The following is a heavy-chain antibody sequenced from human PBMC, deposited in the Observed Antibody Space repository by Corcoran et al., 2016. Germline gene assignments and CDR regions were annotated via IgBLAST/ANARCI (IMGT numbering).Heavy chain of an antibody. CDR2: IYYSGST. CDR1: GGSISSYY. CDR3: EREGPRAEVDY. Sequence: QVQLQESGPGLVKPSETLSLTCTVSGGSISSYYWSWIRQPPGKGLEWIGYIYYSGSTNYNPSLKSRVTISVDTSKNQFSLKLSSVTAADTAVYYCEREGPRAEVDYWGQGTLVTVSS. V-gene: IGHV4-59*01. J-gene: IGHJ4*02.